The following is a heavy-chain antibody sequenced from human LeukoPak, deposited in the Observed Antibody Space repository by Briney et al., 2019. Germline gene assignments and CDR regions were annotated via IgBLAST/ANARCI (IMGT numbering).Heavy chain of an antibody. CDR1: GGSISSSSYY. V-gene: IGHV4-61*05. D-gene: IGHD4-17*01. CDR2: IYTSGST. J-gene: IGHJ4*02. Sequence: PSETLSLTCTVSGGSISSSSYYWGWIRQPPGKGLEWIGRIYTSGSTNYNPSLKSRVTMSVDTSKNQFSLKLSSVTAADTAVYYCARKDYGDYGFDYWGQGTLVTVSS. CDR3: ARKDYGDYGFDY.